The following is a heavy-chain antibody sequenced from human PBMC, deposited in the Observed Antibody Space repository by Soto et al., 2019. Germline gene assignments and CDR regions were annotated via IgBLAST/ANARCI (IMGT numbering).Heavy chain of an antibody. D-gene: IGHD6-19*01. CDR2: IYYSGRT. CDR1: GGSISTYY. V-gene: IGHV4-59*12. CDR3: ARGGQPSVAGTLDS. J-gene: IGHJ4*02. Sequence: PSETLSLTCTVSGGSISTYYWTWIRQPPGKGLEWVGNIYYSGRTNYNPSLKSRVTISVDMSKNQFSLSLDFVTAADTAVYYCARGGQPSVAGTLDSWGQGTLVTVSS.